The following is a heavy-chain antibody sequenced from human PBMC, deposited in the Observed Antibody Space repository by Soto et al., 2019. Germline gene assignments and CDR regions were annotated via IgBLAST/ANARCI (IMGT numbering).Heavy chain of an antibody. CDR2: ISSNGGST. J-gene: IGHJ4*02. D-gene: IGHD3-3*01. Sequence: GGSLRLSCSASGFTLSSYAMHWVRQAPGKGLEYVSAISSNGGSTYYADSVKGRFTISRDNSKNTLYLQMSSLRAEDTAVYYCVKVGYYDFWSGYYDYWGQGTLVPVSS. CDR3: VKVGYYDFWSGYYDY. V-gene: IGHV3-64D*09. CDR1: GFTLSSYA.